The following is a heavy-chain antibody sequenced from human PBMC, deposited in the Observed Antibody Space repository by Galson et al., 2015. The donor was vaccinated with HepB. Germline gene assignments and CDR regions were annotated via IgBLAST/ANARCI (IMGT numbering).Heavy chain of an antibody. V-gene: IGHV3-30*04. CDR1: GFTFSSYA. CDR3: ARASGYYDSSGYYRQAYFDY. Sequence: SLRLSCAASGFTFSSYAMHWVRQAPGKGLEWVAVISYDGSNKYYADSVKGRFTISRDNSKNTLYLQMNSLRAEDTAVYYCARASGYYDSSGYYRQAYFDYWGQGTLVTVSS. CDR2: ISYDGSNK. D-gene: IGHD3-22*01. J-gene: IGHJ4*02.